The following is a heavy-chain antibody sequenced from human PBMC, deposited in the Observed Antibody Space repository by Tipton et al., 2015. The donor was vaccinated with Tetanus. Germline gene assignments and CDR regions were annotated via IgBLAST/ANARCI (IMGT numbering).Heavy chain of an antibody. Sequence: TLSLTCTVSGGSVGSGSYYWSWIRQPPGKGLEWIGYIYYSGSTNYNPSLKSRVTISVDTSKNQFSLRLSSVTAADTAVYYCAREEAYYGDYARYFDLWGRGTLVTVSS. CDR2: IYYSGST. CDR1: GGSVGSGSYY. J-gene: IGHJ2*01. V-gene: IGHV4-61*01. D-gene: IGHD4-17*01. CDR3: AREEAYYGDYARYFDL.